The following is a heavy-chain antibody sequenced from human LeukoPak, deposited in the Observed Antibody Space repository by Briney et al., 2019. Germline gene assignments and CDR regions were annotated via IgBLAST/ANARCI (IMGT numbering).Heavy chain of an antibody. CDR2: INPNSGGT. J-gene: IGHJ4*02. Sequence: ASVKVSCKASGYTFTGYYMHWVRQAPGQGLEWMGWINPNSGGTNYAQKFQGRVTMTRDTSISTAYMELSRLRSDDTAVYYCARTCLSFRGYSYGYPGKYYFDYWGQGTLVTVSS. CDR3: ARTCLSFRGYSYGYPGKYYFDY. V-gene: IGHV1-2*02. D-gene: IGHD5-18*01. CDR1: GYTFTGYY.